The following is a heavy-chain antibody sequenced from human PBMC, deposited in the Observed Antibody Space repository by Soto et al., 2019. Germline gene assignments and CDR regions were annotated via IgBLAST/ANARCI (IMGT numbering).Heavy chain of an antibody. J-gene: IGHJ5*02. D-gene: IGHD1-7*01. CDR2: FSWDSYSV. CDR3: AREGIPNWNYGWLDP. V-gene: IGHV3-43*01. CDR1: GFTSGDYS. Sequence: GGSLRLSCVASGFTSGDYSLHWVRQAPGKGPEWVALFSWDSYSVYYADSVKGRFTISRDNSRNSLYLQMNSLRSEDTALYYCAREGIPNWNYGWLDPWGQGTQVTVSS.